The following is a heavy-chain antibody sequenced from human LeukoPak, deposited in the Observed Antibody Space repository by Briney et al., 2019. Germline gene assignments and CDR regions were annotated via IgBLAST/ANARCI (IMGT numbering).Heavy chain of an antibody. V-gene: IGHV4-38-2*02. CDR1: GYSISSGYY. Sequence: SETLSLTCTVSGYSISSGYYWGWIRQPPGKGLEWIGSIYHSGSTYYNPSLKSRVTISVDTSKNQFSLKLSSVTAADTAVYYCARDNPGYSGYVGHWGQGTLVTVSS. J-gene: IGHJ4*02. CDR3: ARDNPGYSGYVGH. D-gene: IGHD5-12*01. CDR2: IYHSGST.